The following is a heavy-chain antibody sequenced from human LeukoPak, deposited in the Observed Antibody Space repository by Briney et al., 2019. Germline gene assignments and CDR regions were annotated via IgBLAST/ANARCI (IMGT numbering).Heavy chain of an antibody. V-gene: IGHV3-66*01. Sequence: GGSLRLSCAASGFTVSSNYMSWVRQAPGKGLEWVSVIYSGGSTYYADSVKGRFTISRDNSKNTLYLQMNSLRAEDTAVYYCARGRGYSYGSRYYYGMDVWGQGTTVTVPS. J-gene: IGHJ6*02. CDR3: ARGRGYSYGSRYYYGMDV. CDR2: IYSGGST. CDR1: GFTVSSNY. D-gene: IGHD5-18*01.